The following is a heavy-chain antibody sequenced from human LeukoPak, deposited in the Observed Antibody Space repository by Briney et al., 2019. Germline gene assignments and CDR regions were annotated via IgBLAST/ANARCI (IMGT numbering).Heavy chain of an antibody. CDR1: GGSISSSSYC. D-gene: IGHD2-2*02. J-gene: IGHJ5*02. Sequence: PPETLSLTCTVSGGSISSSSYCWGWIRQPPGKGLEWIGSIYYSGSTYYNPSLKSRVTISVDTSKNKFSLKLSSVTAADTAVYYCARHERICSSTSCYRRPNWFDPWGQGTLVTVSS. V-gene: IGHV4-39*01. CDR3: ARHERICSSTSCYRRPNWFDP. CDR2: IYYSGST.